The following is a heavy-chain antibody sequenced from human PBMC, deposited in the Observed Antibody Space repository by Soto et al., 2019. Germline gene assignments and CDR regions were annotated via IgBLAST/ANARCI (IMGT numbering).Heavy chain of an antibody. CDR2: IYHSGGT. Sequence: SETLSLTCAVSGGSISSSNWWSWVRQPPGKGLGWIGEIYHSGGTNYNPSLKSRVTISVDKSKKQFCMKRSSVTAADTAVYYCASSTGDKTGDYYYGMDVWGQGTTVTVAS. CDR3: ASSTGDKTGDYYYGMDV. J-gene: IGHJ6*01. D-gene: IGHD3-10*01. V-gene: IGHV4-4*02. CDR1: GGSISSSNW.